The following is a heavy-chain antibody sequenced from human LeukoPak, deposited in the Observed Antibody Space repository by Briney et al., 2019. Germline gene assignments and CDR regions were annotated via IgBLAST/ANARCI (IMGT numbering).Heavy chain of an antibody. J-gene: IGHJ4*02. CDR3: ARLRGNYFPDY. CDR1: GDSMNSYY. Sequence: SETLSLTCAVSGDSMNSYYWTWLRQPPGKGLEWIAYIYYSGATNYNPSLKSRVTISVDTSKNQFSLKLSSVTAADTAVYYCARLRGNYFPDYWGQGTLVTVSS. D-gene: IGHD4-11*01. CDR2: IYYSGAT. V-gene: IGHV4-59*01.